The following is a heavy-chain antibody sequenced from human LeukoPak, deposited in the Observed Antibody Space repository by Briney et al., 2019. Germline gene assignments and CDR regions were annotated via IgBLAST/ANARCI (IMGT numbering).Heavy chain of an antibody. CDR2: INPSGGAT. CDR3: GRGYSGHESDS. D-gene: IGHD5-12*01. CDR1: GYTFTNFY. J-gene: IGHJ4*02. V-gene: IGHV1-46*01. Sequence: ASVKVSCKASGYTFTNFYMHWVRQAPGQGLEWMGIINPSGGATRYAQKLQGRVTMTSDTSTSTIYLELNSLRSEDTAVYYCGRGYSGHESDSWGQGALVTVSS.